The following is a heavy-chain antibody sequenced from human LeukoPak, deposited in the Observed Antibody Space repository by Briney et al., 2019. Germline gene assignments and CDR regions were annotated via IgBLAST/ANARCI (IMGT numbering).Heavy chain of an antibody. CDR2: IWYDGSNK. Sequence: PGRSLRLSCAASGFTFSSYGMHWVRQAPGKGLEWVAVIWYDGSNKYYADSVKGRFTISRDNSKNTLYLQMDSLRAEDTAVYFCARVRLVTTQYDAFAMWGQGTMVTVSS. CDR3: ARVRLVTTQYDAFAM. CDR1: GFTFSSYG. J-gene: IGHJ3*02. V-gene: IGHV3-33*01. D-gene: IGHD5-12*01.